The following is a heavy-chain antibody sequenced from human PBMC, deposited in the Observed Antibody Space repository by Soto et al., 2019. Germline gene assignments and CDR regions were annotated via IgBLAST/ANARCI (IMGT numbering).Heavy chain of an antibody. D-gene: IGHD3-3*01. J-gene: IGHJ2*01. CDR2: IYYSGST. V-gene: IGHV4-59*01. Sequence: SETLSLTCTVSGGSISSYYLSWIRQPPGKGLEWIGYIYYSGSTNYNPSLKSRVTISVDTSKNQFSMKLSYVSAEDTAVYYCARGNDFWSGVGYCYFDLWGRGTLVTVSS. CDR1: GGSISSYY. CDR3: ARGNDFWSGVGYCYFDL.